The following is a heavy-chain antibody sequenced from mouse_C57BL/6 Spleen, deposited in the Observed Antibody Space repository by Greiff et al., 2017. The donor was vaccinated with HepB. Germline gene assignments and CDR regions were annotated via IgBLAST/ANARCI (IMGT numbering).Heavy chain of an antibody. CDR2: IYPRSGNT. CDR3: ARRIASITTVVAQDY. J-gene: IGHJ2*01. Sequence: VQLQQSGAELARPGASVKLSCKASGYTFTSYGISWVKQRTGQGLEWIGEIYPRSGNTYYNEKFKGKATLTADKSSSTAYMELRSLTSEDSAVYFCARRIASITTVVAQDYWGQGTTLTVSS. CDR1: GYTFTSYG. V-gene: IGHV1-81*01. D-gene: IGHD1-1*01.